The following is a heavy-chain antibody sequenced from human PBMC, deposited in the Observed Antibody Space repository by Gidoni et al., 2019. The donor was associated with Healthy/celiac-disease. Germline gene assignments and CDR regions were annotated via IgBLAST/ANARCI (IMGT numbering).Heavy chain of an antibody. V-gene: IGHV3-21*01. D-gene: IGHD6-13*01. CDR3: ARDPGLRYSSSTGYYFDY. CDR2: ISSSSSYI. CDR1: FSSYS. Sequence: FSSYSMNWVRQAPGKGLEWVSSISSSSSYIYYADSVKGRFTISRDNAKNSLYLQMNSLRAEDTAVYYCARDPGLRYSSSTGYYFDYWGQGTLVTVSS. J-gene: IGHJ4*02.